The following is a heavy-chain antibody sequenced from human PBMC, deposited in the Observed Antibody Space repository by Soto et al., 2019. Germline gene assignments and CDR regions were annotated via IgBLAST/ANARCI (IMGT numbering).Heavy chain of an antibody. V-gene: IGHV3-73*02. CDR3: ARAPYYGD. D-gene: IGHD3-10*01. Sequence: EVQLVESGGNLVQPGGSLKLSCAASGFTFSDSSIHWVRQASGKGLEWLGRVSSKAHRHATAYAASLTGRFIISRDDSKNTAYLQMNSLQSGDTAVYFCARAPYYGDWGQGTKVTVSP. J-gene: IGHJ3*01. CDR2: VSSKAHRHAT. CDR1: GFTFSDSS.